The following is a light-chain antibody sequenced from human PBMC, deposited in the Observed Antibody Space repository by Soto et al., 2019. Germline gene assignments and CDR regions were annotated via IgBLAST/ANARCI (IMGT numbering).Light chain of an antibody. CDR3: QHYNNWPPWT. J-gene: IGKJ1*01. V-gene: IGKV3-15*01. CDR2: GAS. Sequence: EIVMTKSPVTLSVSPGERATLSCRASQSVSTNLAWYQQKPGQAPRLLIYGASTRATGIPARFSGSGSGTEFTLSISSLQSEDFAIYYCQHYNNWPPWTFGQGTKVEIK. CDR1: QSVSTN.